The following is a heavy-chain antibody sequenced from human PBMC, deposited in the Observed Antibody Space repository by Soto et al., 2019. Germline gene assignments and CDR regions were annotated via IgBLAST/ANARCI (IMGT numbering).Heavy chain of an antibody. Sequence: EVQLVESGGGSIQPGGSLRLSCVASGFTFTSYWMHWVRQAPGEGLVWVARTNVDGGRTRYGESVQGRFPISRDNGKNTLYVQMNSLRAEATAVYSCASEGRRALGSWGQGSLFTVSA. CDR2: TNVDGGRT. CDR1: GFTFTSYW. J-gene: IGHJ5*02. D-gene: IGHD7-27*01. CDR3: ASEGRRALGS. V-gene: IGHV3-74*01.